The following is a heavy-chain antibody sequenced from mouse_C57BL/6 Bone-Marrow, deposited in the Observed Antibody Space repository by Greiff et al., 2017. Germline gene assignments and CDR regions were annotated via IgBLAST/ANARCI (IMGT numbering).Heavy chain of an antibody. J-gene: IGHJ3*01. CDR2: ISNGGGST. V-gene: IGHV5-12*01. CDR1: GFTFSDYY. Sequence: EVKVEESGGGLVQPGGSLKLSCAASGFTFSDYYMYWVRQTPEKRLEWVAYISNGGGSTYYPDTVKGRFTISRDNAKNTLYLQMSRLKSEDTAMYYCARHEKGVAYWGQGTLVTVSA. CDR3: ARHEKGVAY.